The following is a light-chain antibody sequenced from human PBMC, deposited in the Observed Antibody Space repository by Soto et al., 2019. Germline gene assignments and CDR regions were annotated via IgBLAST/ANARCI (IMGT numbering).Light chain of an antibody. J-gene: IGLJ1*01. V-gene: IGLV1-51*01. Sequence: QSVLTQPPSVSAAPGQTVTISCSGNSSNIGSNSVSWYQQFPGTAPKLLIYDNYKRPSGVPDRFSGSQSGTSATLGITGLQTGDEADYYCGTWDTGVSARGVVGTGTKLTVL. CDR2: DNY. CDR1: SSNIGSNS. CDR3: GTWDTGVSARGV.